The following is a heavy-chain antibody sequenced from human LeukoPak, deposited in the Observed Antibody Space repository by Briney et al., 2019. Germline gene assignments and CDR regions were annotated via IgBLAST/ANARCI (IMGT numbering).Heavy chain of an antibody. J-gene: IGHJ6*02. CDR3: ARDLSNLYGSARYGMDV. D-gene: IGHD3-10*01. Sequence: GGSLRLSCAASGFTFSSYGMHWVRQAPGKGLEWVAVTWYDGSNKYYADSVKGRFTISRDNSKNTLYLQMNSLRAEDTAVYYCARDLSNLYGSARYGMDVWGQGTTVTVSS. V-gene: IGHV3-33*01. CDR2: TWYDGSNK. CDR1: GFTFSSYG.